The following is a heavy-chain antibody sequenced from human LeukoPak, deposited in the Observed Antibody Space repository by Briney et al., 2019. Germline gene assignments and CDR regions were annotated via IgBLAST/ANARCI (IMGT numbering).Heavy chain of an antibody. CDR2: IYYSGST. Sequence: PSETLSLTCTVSGGSISSGGYYWSWIRQPPGKGLEWIGYIYYSGSTNYNPSLKSRVTISVDTSKNQFSLKLSSVTAADTAVFYCARGGSSTSPYYYYGMDVWGQGTTVTVSS. D-gene: IGHD2-2*01. CDR3: ARGGSSTSPYYYYGMDV. CDR1: GGSISSGGYY. J-gene: IGHJ6*02. V-gene: IGHV4-61*08.